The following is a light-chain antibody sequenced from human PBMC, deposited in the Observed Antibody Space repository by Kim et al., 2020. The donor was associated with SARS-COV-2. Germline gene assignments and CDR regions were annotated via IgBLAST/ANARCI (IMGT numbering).Light chain of an antibody. CDR2: DVS. J-gene: IGLJ2*01. CDR3: QGGDISSVV. CDR1: NIGTES. Sequence: SYELTQPPSVSVAPGETARLTCGGNNIGTESVHWYQQRAGQAPVLVVHDVSDRPSGIPERISGSKSEDTATLTISRVEGGDEADYYCQGGDISSVVFGGG. V-gene: IGLV3-21*02.